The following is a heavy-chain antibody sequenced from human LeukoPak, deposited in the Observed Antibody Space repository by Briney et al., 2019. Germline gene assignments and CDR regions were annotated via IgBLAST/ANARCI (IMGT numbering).Heavy chain of an antibody. Sequence: QPGGSLRLSCAASGFTFSRFAMNWVRQAPGKGLEWVGIISNTGSIASFADSVKGRFTISRDNSKNTVYLQMNSLRDDDTALYYCVTESFHYWDQGILVAVSS. CDR1: GFTFSRFA. CDR3: VTESFHY. V-gene: IGHV3-23*01. CDR2: ISNTGSIA. D-gene: IGHD3-10*01. J-gene: IGHJ4*02.